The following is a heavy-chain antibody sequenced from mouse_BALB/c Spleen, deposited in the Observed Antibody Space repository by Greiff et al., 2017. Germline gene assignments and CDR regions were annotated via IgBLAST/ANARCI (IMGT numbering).Heavy chain of an antibody. D-gene: IGHD4-1*01. CDR1: GYTFNSYT. J-gene: IGHJ4*01. CDR3: ARGDWDRRDY. CDR2: INPSSGYT. V-gene: IGHV1-4*01. Sequence: VQLQQSGAELARPGASVKMSCKASGYTFNSYTMHWVKQRPGQGLEWIGYINPSSGYTNYNQKFKDKTTLTADKSSSTAYMQLSSLTSEDSAVYYCARGDWDRRDYWGQGTSVTVSS.